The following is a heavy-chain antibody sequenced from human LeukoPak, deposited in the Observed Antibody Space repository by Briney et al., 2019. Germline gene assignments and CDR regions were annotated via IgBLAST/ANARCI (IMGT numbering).Heavy chain of an antibody. J-gene: IGHJ4*02. D-gene: IGHD3-3*01. Sequence: SETLSLTCTVSGGSISSGSYYWSWIRQPAGKGLEWIGRIYTSGSTNYNPSLKSRVTLSVDTSKNQFSLKLSSVTAADTAVYYCARGYYDFWSAVGFDYWGQGTLVTVSS. CDR3: ARGYYDFWSAVGFDY. CDR1: GGSISSGSYY. CDR2: IYTSGST. V-gene: IGHV4-61*02.